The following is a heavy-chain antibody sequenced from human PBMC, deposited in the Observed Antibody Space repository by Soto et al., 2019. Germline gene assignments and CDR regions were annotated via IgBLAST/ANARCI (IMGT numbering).Heavy chain of an antibody. J-gene: IGHJ4*02. D-gene: IGHD4-17*01. V-gene: IGHV1-18*01. CDR3: TRERDYCDYLFDY. CDR2: ISAYNGNT. Sequence: VKGSCTASGYTFPSYGISWARQDPGQGLEWMGWISAYNGNTNYAQKLQGRVTMTTDTSTSTAYMELRSLRSDDTAVYYCTRERDYCDYLFDYWGQGTLVTVSS. CDR1: GYTFPSYG.